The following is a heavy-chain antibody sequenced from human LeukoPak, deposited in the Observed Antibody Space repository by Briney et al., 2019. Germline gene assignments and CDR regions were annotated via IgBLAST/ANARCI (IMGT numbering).Heavy chain of an antibody. CDR3: ARGVVVAGPNYFDY. Sequence: PSETLSLTCAVYGGSFSGYYWSWIRQPPGKGLEWIGEINHSGSTNYNPSLKSRVTISVDTAKNQLSLKLSSVTAEDTAVYYCARGVVVAGPNYFDYWGQGTLVTVSS. J-gene: IGHJ4*02. D-gene: IGHD2-15*01. V-gene: IGHV4-34*01. CDR1: GGSFSGYY. CDR2: INHSGST.